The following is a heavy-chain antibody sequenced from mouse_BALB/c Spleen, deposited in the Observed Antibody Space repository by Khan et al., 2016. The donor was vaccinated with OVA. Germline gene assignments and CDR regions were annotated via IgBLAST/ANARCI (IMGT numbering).Heavy chain of an antibody. CDR2: IWSDGST. CDR3: ARQPYYQYYIMDY. CDR1: GFSLTHYC. Sequence: VQLQESGPGLVAPSQSLSITCTISGFSLTHYCVHWVRQPPGKGLEWLVVIWSDGSTTYNSALKSRLSISNDNTKGQVFLKMNRHQTDDTAMYYCARQPYYQYYIMDYWGRGTSVTVSA. D-gene: IGHD2-10*01. V-gene: IGHV2-6-1*01. J-gene: IGHJ4*01.